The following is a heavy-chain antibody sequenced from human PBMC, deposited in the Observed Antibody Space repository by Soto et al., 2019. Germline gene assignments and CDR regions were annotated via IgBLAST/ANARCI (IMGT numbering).Heavy chain of an antibody. V-gene: IGHV4-4*07. Sequence: QVQLQESGPGLVKPSETLSLTCTVSGGSISSYYWSWIRQPAGKGLEWIGRIYTSGSTNYNPSLKSRGTMSVDTSQNQCSLKLSSVTAADTAVYYCAREGYYDSSGRHPRDTPIDYWGQGTLVTVSS. CDR2: IYTSGST. CDR3: AREGYYDSSGRHPRDTPIDY. CDR1: GGSISSYY. J-gene: IGHJ4*02. D-gene: IGHD3-22*01.